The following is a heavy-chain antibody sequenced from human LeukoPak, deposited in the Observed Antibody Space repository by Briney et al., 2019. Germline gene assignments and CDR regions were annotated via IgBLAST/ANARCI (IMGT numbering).Heavy chain of an antibody. D-gene: IGHD1-26*01. CDR3: ARRSSGSPPYYFDY. CDR2: INSDGSTT. Sequence: GRSLRLSCTASGFTFSSYAMHWVRQAPGKGLVWVSRINSDGSTTNYADSVKGRFTISRDNAKNTLYLQMNSLRAEDTAVYYCARRSSGSPPYYFDYWGQGTLVTVSS. CDR1: GFTFSSYA. J-gene: IGHJ4*02. V-gene: IGHV3-74*01.